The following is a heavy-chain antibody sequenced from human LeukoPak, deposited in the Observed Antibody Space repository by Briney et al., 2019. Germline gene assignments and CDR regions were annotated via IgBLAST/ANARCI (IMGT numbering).Heavy chain of an antibody. Sequence: GGSLRLSCAASGFTFDDYAMHWVRQAPGKGLEWVSLISWDGGSTYYADSVKGRFTISRDNSKNSLYLQMNSLRTEDTALYYCARAFKYSMSGYFFDYWGQGTLVTVSS. CDR1: GFTFDDYA. J-gene: IGHJ4*02. CDR2: ISWDGGST. D-gene: IGHD2-21*01. CDR3: ARAFKYSMSGYFFDY. V-gene: IGHV3-43*01.